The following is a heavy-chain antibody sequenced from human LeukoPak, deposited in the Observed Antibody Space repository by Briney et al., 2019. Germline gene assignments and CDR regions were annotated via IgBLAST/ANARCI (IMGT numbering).Heavy chain of an antibody. CDR2: IYYSGST. V-gene: IGHV4-59*01. Sequence: PSETLSLTCTVSGGSISSYYWSWIRQPPGKGLEWIGYIYYSGSTNYNPSLKSRVTISVDTSKNQFSLKLSSVTAADTAVYYCARVPSFHYYDSSGYFDYWGQGTLVTVSS. D-gene: IGHD3-22*01. J-gene: IGHJ4*02. CDR1: GGSISSYY. CDR3: ARVPSFHYYDSSGYFDY.